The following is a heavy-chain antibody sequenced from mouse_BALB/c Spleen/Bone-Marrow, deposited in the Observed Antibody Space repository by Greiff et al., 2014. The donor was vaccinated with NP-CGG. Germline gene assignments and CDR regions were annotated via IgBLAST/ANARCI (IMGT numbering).Heavy chain of an antibody. CDR1: GYTFTSYV. CDR2: INPYNDXX. Sequence: EVKLMESGPELVKPGASVKMSCKASGYTFTSYVMHWVKQKPGQGLEWIGYINPYNDXXXXXXXXXXXXXXXSEKASSSAYMELSNLSSEDSAVYYGARELGPTWGFAYWGQGTLVTVSA. D-gene: IGHD3-1*01. V-gene: IGHV1-14*01. CDR3: ARELGPTWGFAY. J-gene: IGHJ3*01.